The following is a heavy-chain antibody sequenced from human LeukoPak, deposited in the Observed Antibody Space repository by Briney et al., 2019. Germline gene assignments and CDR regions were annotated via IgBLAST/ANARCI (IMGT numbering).Heavy chain of an antibody. Sequence: GGSLRLSCEASGFIFSDYNMNWVRQAPGKGLEWLSFIDSSSSTIYYADSVKGRFAVSRDNAKNSLSLQMNSLRAEDTAVYYCARVYTSGYSLDYWGQGTLVTVSS. D-gene: IGHD3-22*01. CDR3: ARVYTSGYSLDY. V-gene: IGHV3-48*04. CDR1: GFIFSDYN. CDR2: IDSSSSTI. J-gene: IGHJ4*02.